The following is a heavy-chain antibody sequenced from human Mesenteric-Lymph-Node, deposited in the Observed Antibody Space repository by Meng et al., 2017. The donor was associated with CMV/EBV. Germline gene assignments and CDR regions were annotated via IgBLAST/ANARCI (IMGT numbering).Heavy chain of an antibody. D-gene: IGHD4-11*01. CDR3: ARDSSSNPYYYYYGMDV. V-gene: IGHV3-30*04. CDR2: ISYDGNNK. J-gene: IGHJ6*02. CDR1: GFTFSSYA. Sequence: GGSLRLSCAASGFTFSSYAMSWVRQAPGKGLEWVAIISYDGNNKYYADSVKGRFTISRDNSKYTLYLQMNSLRAEDTAVYYCARDSSSNPYYYYYGMDVWGQGTTVTVSS.